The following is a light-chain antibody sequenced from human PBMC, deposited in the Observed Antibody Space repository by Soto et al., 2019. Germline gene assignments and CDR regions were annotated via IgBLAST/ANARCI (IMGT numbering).Light chain of an antibody. CDR1: SSNIGNTY. CDR2: RNN. CDR3: AAWDDSMSGHVA. Sequence: QSVLTQPPSESGTPGQRVTISCSGSSSNIGNTYVYWYQQLPGTAPKLLIYRNNQRPSGVPDRFSGSKSGTSASLAISGLRSEDEADYYCAAWDDSMSGHVAFGGGTQLTVL. V-gene: IGLV1-47*01. J-gene: IGLJ2*01.